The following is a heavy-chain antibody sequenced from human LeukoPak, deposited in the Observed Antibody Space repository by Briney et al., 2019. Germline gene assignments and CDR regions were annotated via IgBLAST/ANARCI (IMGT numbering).Heavy chain of an antibody. D-gene: IGHD3-10*01. CDR3: ARAKGVRGVIGYNWFDP. Sequence: ASVKVSCKASGYTFTSYGIRWVRQAPGQGLEWMGWISAYNGNTNYAQKLQGRVTMTTDTSTSTDYMELRSLRSDDTAVYYCARAKGVRGVIGYNWFDPWGQGTLVTVSS. CDR1: GYTFTSYG. J-gene: IGHJ5*02. CDR2: ISAYNGNT. V-gene: IGHV1-18*04.